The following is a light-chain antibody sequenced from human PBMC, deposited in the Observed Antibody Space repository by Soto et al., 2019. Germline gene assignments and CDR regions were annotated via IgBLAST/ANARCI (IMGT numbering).Light chain of an antibody. CDR1: QSVSSYS. J-gene: IGKJ1*01. CDR2: GAS. Sequence: EIVLTQSPGTLSLSPGEGATLSCRASQSVSSYSLAWYRKKPGQAPRLLIYGASSRAAGIPDRFSGSGSGTDFTLTISGLEPEDFAVYYCQQYGSSLTWTFGQGTKVDIK. CDR3: QQYGSSLTWT. V-gene: IGKV3-20*01.